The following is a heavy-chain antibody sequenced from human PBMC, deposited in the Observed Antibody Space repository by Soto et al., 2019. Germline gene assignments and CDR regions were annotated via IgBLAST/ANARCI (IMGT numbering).Heavy chain of an antibody. Sequence: PSETLSLTCTVSGGSISSYYWSWIRQPPGKGLEWIGYIYYSGSTNYNPSLKSRVTISVDTSKNQFSLKLSSVTAADPAVYYCARDPEGWFDPWGQGTLVTVSS. CDR2: IYYSGST. J-gene: IGHJ5*02. V-gene: IGHV4-59*01. CDR3: ARDPEGWFDP. CDR1: GGSISSYY.